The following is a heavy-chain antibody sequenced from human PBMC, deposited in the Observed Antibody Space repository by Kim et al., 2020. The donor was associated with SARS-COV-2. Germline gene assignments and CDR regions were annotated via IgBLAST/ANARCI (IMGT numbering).Heavy chain of an antibody. CDR3: AKAGQMNYDILTGYYFDY. V-gene: IGHV3-33*06. D-gene: IGHD3-9*01. Sequence: KSRFTISRDNSKNTLYLQMNSLRAEDTAVYYCAKAGQMNYDILTGYYFDYWGQGTLVTVSS. J-gene: IGHJ4*02.